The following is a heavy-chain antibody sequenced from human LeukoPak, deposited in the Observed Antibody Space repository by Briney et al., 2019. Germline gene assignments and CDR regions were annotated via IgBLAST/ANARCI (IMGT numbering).Heavy chain of an antibody. CDR3: VKDSCSWYGFPHFDY. V-gene: IGHV3-64D*06. J-gene: IGHJ4*02. CDR1: GFTFSSYA. CDR2: ISSNGGST. D-gene: IGHD6-13*01. Sequence: QPGGSLRLSCSASGFTFSSYAMHWVRQAPGKGLEYVSAISSNGGSTYYADSVKGRFTISRDNSKNTLYLQMSSLRAEDTAVYYCVKDSCSWYGFPHFDYWGQGTLVTVSS.